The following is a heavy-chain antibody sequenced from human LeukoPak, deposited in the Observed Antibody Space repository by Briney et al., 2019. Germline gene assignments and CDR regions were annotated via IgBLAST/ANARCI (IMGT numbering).Heavy chain of an antibody. J-gene: IGHJ3*02. V-gene: IGHV5-51*01. Sequence: GESLKISCEGSGYNFTIYRIAWVRQMPGKGLEGMGIISPGGSAPTYSPSFRGQVTISVDKSINTAYLQWSSLTASDTAMYFCASRLYYYDVSGPRAFDIWGEGSMVTVSS. CDR1: GYNFTIYR. CDR2: ISPGGSAP. D-gene: IGHD3-22*01. CDR3: ASRLYYYDVSGPRAFDI.